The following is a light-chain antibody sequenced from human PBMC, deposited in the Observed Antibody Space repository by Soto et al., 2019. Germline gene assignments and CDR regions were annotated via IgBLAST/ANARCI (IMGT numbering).Light chain of an antibody. CDR3: MQVTQFPYT. CDR2: QIS. Sequence: EIVMTQTPLSSSVTLGQPASISCKSSQGLVFSDGKTYLSWLQQRPGQPPRLLIYQISNRFSGVPDRFSGSGAGTDFTLQISRVEAEDVGLYYCMQVTQFPYTFGQGTKLEIK. CDR1: QGLVFSDGKTY. J-gene: IGKJ2*01. V-gene: IGKV2-24*01.